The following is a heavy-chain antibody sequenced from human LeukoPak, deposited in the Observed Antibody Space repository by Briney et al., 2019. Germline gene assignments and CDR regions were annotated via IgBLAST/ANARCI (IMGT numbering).Heavy chain of an antibody. CDR3: AKDPYSGSFEYFQH. Sequence: GGSLRLSCAASGFTVNSNYMSWVRQAPGEGLERVSIIYKDGRTYYADSVKGRFTISRDNSKNTLYLQMNSLRAEDTAVYYCAKDPYSGSFEYFQHWGQGTLVTVSS. CDR2: IYKDGRT. J-gene: IGHJ1*01. D-gene: IGHD1-26*01. V-gene: IGHV3-53*05. CDR1: GFTVNSNY.